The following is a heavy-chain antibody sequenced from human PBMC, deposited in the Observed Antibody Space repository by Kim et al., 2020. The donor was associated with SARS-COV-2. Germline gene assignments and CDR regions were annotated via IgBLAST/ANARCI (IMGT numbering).Heavy chain of an antibody. Sequence: GGSLRLSCVASGFNFGVHVMNWVRQAPGKGLEWVSSISPSSSYIYYADSVRGRFTISRDNRKNSLWLQMNSLGVDDTAVYYCTRGGGYDSTYWGQGILVTVSS. CDR2: ISPSSSYI. CDR3: TRGGGYDSTY. V-gene: IGHV3-21*01. D-gene: IGHD5-12*01. J-gene: IGHJ4*02. CDR1: GFNFGVHV.